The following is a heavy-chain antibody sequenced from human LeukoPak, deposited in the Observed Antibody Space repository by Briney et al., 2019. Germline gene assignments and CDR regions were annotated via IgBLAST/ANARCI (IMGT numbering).Heavy chain of an antibody. J-gene: IGHJ4*02. Sequence: GGSLRLSCAASGFTVSSNYMSWVRQAPGQGLEWVSVIYSGGSTYYADSAKGRFAISTDNFKNTLYLQMNSLRAEDTAVYYCARLGYDILTGTFDYWGQGTLVTVSS. CDR2: IYSGGST. CDR1: GFTVSSNY. CDR3: ARLGYDILTGTFDY. V-gene: IGHV3-53*01. D-gene: IGHD3-9*01.